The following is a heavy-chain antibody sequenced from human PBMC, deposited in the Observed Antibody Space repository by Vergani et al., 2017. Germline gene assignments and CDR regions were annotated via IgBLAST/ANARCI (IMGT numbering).Heavy chain of an antibody. CDR2: IYYSGST. D-gene: IGHD3-22*01. CDR3: ASTIRNYYDSSGYYVGFDY. Sequence: QLQLQESGPGLVKPSETLSLTCTVSGGSISSSSYYWGWIRQPXGKGLEWIGSIYYSGSTYYNPSLKSRVTISVDPSKNQFSLKLSSVTAADTAVYYCASTIRNYYDSSGYYVGFDYWGQGTLVTVSS. V-gene: IGHV4-39*07. J-gene: IGHJ4*02. CDR1: GGSISSSSYY.